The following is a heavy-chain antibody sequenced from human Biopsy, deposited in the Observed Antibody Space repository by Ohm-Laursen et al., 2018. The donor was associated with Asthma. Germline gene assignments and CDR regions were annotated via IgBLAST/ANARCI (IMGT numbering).Heavy chain of an antibody. J-gene: IGHJ4*02. CDR2: INSVFGTT. D-gene: IGHD2-2*01. CDR1: GGTFNTYV. Sequence: GASVKVSCKSLGGTFNTYVIGWVRQAPGRGLEWMGGINSVFGTTTYPQKFQDRVTITVDDSTSTVYMELSSLRSEDTAVYYCARKAGSCISRTCYSLDFWGQGTLVTVSS. CDR3: ARKAGSCISRTCYSLDF. V-gene: IGHV1-69*13.